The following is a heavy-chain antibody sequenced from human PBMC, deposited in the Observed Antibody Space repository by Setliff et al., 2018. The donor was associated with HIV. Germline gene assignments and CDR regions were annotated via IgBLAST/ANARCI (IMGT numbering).Heavy chain of an antibody. CDR1: RSTFNSHT. CDR2: IIPILGVA. CDR3: ASAGAWQRNALDI. V-gene: IGHV1-69*02. D-gene: IGHD5-12*01. Sequence: GASVKVSCKASRSTFNSHTINWVRQAPGQGLDWMGRIIPILGVANYAQRFQGKVTITADKSTSTAYMELTSLRFDDTAVYYCASAGAWQRNALDIWGQGTMVTVSS. J-gene: IGHJ3*02.